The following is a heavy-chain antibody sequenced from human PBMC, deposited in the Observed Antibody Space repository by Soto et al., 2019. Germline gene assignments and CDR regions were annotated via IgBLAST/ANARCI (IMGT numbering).Heavy chain of an antibody. CDR3: ARAIPLGAFDI. Sequence: GGSLRLSCAASGFTFSSYAMSWVRQAPGKGLEWVSAISSSGSSTYYADYVKGRFTISRDNSKNTLYLQMNSLRAEDTAVYYCARAIPLGAFDIWGQGTMVTVSS. J-gene: IGHJ3*02. CDR2: ISSSGSST. CDR1: GFTFSSYA. V-gene: IGHV3-23*01. D-gene: IGHD6-13*01.